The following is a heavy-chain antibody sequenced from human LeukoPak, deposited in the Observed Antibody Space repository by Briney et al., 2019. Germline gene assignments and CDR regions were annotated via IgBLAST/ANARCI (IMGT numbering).Heavy chain of an antibody. D-gene: IGHD3-10*01. CDR2: ISYDGSDK. J-gene: IGHJ6*02. Sequence: GRSLRLSCAASGFTFSSYAMHWVRQAPGKGLEWVAVISYDGSDKYYADSVKGRFTISRDNSKNTLYLQMNSLRAEDTAVYYCARDRSAPEGELFYYYYYGMDVWGQGTTVTVSS. CDR1: GFTFSSYA. V-gene: IGHV3-30-3*01. CDR3: ARDRSAPEGELFYYYYYGMDV.